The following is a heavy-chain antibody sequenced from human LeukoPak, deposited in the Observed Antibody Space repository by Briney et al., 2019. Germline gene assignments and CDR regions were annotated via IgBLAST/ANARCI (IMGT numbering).Heavy chain of an antibody. D-gene: IGHD5-12*01. CDR1: GGSISSYY. V-gene: IGHV4-4*09. J-gene: IGHJ5*02. CDR3: ARGGYNSRRDNWFDP. Sequence: PSETLSLTCTVSGGSISSYYWSWIRQPPGKGLEWIGYIYTSGSTNYNPSLKSRVTISVDTSKNQFSLKLSSVTAADTAVYYCARGGYNSRRDNWFDPWGQGTLVTVSS. CDR2: IYTSGST.